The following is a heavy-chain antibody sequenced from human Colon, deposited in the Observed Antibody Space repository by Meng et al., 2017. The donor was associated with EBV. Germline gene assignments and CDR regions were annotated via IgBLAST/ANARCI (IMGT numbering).Heavy chain of an antibody. Sequence: QRQLQQWGAGLLKPSETLSPTSAVYGGSFSGHYWTWIRQPPGKGLEWIGEINHSGSTNYNPSLKSRVTISTDTSKNQFSLKVKSVTAADTAVYFCARLYPPDQWLLTSDTSEYWGQGTLVTASS. CDR2: INHSGST. V-gene: IGHV4-34*01. CDR3: ARLYPPDQWLLTSDTSEY. D-gene: IGHD6-19*01. CDR1: GGSFSGHY. J-gene: IGHJ4*02.